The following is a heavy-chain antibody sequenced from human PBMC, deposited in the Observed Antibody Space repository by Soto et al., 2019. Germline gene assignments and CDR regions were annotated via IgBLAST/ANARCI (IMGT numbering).Heavy chain of an antibody. CDR1: GFPFSTYN. CDR2: ISSTGSYI. V-gene: IGHV3-21*01. CDR3: ARGIGVAGSGSFYYWGLDI. D-gene: IGHD6-19*01. Sequence: GGSLRLSCAASGFPFSTYNMNWVRQAPGKGLEWVSSISSTGSYIYYADSVKGRFTIARDNAKNSLFLQMNSLRAEDTSVYYCARGIGVAGSGSFYYWGLDIWGQGTTVTVSS. J-gene: IGHJ6*02.